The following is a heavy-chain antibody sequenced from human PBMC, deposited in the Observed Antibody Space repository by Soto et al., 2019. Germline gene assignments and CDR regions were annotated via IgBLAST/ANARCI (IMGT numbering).Heavy chain of an antibody. J-gene: IGHJ4*02. V-gene: IGHV4-30-4*01. CDR2: IYYSGST. CDR3: ARDAPVYDFWSGYFEPSYYFDY. CDR1: GGSISSGDYY. Sequence: SETLSLTCTVSGGSISSGDYYWSWIRQPPGKGLEWIGYIYYSGSTYYNPSLKSRVTISVDTSKNQFSLKLSSVTAADTAVYYCARDAPVYDFWSGYFEPSYYFDYWGQGTLVTVSS. D-gene: IGHD3-3*01.